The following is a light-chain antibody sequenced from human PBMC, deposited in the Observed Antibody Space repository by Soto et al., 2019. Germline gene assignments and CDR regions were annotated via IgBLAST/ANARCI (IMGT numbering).Light chain of an antibody. CDR3: QSYDSRLSDYV. CDR1: SGDIGSYNR. CDR2: EVT. V-gene: IGLV2-14*01. Sequence: QSALTQPASVSGSPGQSITISCTGTSGDIGSYNRVSWYQQHPGKAPKLIIYEVTDRPSGVSNRFSGSKSGNTASLTISGLQAEDEAEYYCQSYDSRLSDYVFGTGTKVTVL. J-gene: IGLJ1*01.